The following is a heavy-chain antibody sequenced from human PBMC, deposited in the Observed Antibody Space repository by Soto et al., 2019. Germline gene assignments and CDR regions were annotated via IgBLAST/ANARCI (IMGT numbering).Heavy chain of an antibody. V-gene: IGHV2-5*02. D-gene: IGHD1-26*01. CDR2: IYWDDDK. J-gene: IGHJ5*02. Sequence: QITLKESGPTLMKPTQTLTLTCTFSGFSLSTSGVGVGWIRQPPGNALECLALIYWDDDKRYSPSLKSRLTTTKDTSKNQVVLTMTNMDPVDTATYYCAHRIVGATSLGYSWFDPWGQGTLVTVSS. CDR3: AHRIVGATSLGYSWFDP. CDR1: GFSLSTSGVG.